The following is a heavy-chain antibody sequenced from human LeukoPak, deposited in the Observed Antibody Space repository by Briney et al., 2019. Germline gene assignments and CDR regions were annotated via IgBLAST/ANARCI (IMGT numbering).Heavy chain of an antibody. CDR1: GFTFSSYS. V-gene: IGHV3-21*01. CDR2: ISSSSSYI. CDR3: ASCSGGSCYSGRIDY. J-gene: IGHJ4*02. Sequence: GGSLRLSCAASGFTFSSYSMNWVRQAPGKGLEWVSSISSSSSYIYYADSVKGRFTISRDNAKNSLYLQMNSLRAEDTSVYYCASCSGGSCYSGRIDYWGQGTLVTVSS. D-gene: IGHD2-15*01.